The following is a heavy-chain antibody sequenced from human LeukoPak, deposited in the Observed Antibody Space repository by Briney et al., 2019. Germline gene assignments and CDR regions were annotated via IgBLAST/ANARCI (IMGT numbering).Heavy chain of an antibody. CDR2: IYYSGST. J-gene: IGHJ6*03. CDR1: GGSISSYY. CDR3: ARHPGRPGSKGYYMDV. Sequence: SETLSLTCTVSGGSISSYYWSWIRQPPGKGLEWIGYIYYSGSTNYNPSLKSRVTISVDTSKNQFSLKLSSVTAADTAVYYCARHPGRPGSKGYYMDVWGKGTTVTVSS. D-gene: IGHD1-26*01. V-gene: IGHV4-59*08.